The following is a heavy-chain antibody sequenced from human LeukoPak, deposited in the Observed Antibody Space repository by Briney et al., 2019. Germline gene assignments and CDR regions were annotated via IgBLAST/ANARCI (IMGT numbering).Heavy chain of an antibody. CDR3: ARLGGYKNQYYFDY. J-gene: IGHJ4*02. Sequence: LRLSCAASGFTFSSYEMNWVRQAPGKGLEWIGSIYHSGSTYYNPSLKSRVTISVDTSKNQFSLKLSSVTAADTAVYYCARLGGYKNQYYFDYWGQGTLVTVSS. V-gene: IGHV4-38-2*01. D-gene: IGHD5-24*01. CDR1: GFTFSSYE. CDR2: IYHSGST.